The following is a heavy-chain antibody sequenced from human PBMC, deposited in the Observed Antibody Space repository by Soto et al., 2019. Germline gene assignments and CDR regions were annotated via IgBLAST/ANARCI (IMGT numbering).Heavy chain of an antibody. CDR3: SAAHYSESSTSFDN. CDR1: GISLSTNGVG. D-gene: IGHD1-26*01. V-gene: IGHV2-5*05. J-gene: IGHJ4*02. CDR2: IYWDDAK. Sequence: QITLKESGPTLVKPTQTLTLTCTLSGISLSTNGVGVGWIRQPPGKALEWLALIYWDDAKRHGPSLRSRRTTTKDTCNNQVVLTMNNMHPVDTATYDCSAAHYSESSTSFDNWGQGTLVIVSS.